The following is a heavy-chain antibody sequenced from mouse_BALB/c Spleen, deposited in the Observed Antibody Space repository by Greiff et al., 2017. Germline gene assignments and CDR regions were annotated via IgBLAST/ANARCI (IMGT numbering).Heavy chain of an antibody. CDR3: ARYRYDAMDY. CDR2: ISYSGST. J-gene: IGHJ4*01. V-gene: IGHV3-8*02. Sequence: EVKLVESGPSLVKPSQSLSLTCSVTGDSITSGYWNWIRKFPGNKLEYMGYISYSGSTYYNPSLKSRISITRDTSKNQYYLQLNSVTTEDTATYYCARYRYDAMDYWGQGTSVTVSS. CDR1: GDSITSGY.